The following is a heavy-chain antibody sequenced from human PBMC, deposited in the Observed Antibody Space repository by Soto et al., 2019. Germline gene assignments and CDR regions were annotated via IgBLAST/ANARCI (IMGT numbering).Heavy chain of an antibody. V-gene: IGHV1-58*01. CDR2: IVVGSGNT. CDR3: AAPGGITAAGYYGMDV. Sequence: ASVKVSCKASGFTFTSSAVQWVRQARGQRLEWIGWIVVGSGNTNYAQKFQERVTITRDMSTSTAYMELSSLRSEDTAVYYCAAPGGITAAGYYGMDVWGQGTTVTVS. CDR1: GFTFTSSA. D-gene: IGHD6-13*01. J-gene: IGHJ6*02.